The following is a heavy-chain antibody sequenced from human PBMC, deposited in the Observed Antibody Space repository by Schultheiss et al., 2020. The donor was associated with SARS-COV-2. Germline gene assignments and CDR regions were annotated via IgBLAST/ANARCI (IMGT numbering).Heavy chain of an antibody. CDR3: ARGPRRRPNWFDP. D-gene: IGHD6-25*01. CDR2: IYHSGST. CDR1: GYSISSGYY. Sequence: SETLSLTCAVSGYSISSGYYWGWIRQPPGKGLEWIGSIYHSGSTYYNPSLKSRVTISVDTSKNQFSLKLSSVTAADTAVYYCARGPRRRPNWFDPWGQGTLVTVSS. J-gene: IGHJ5*02. V-gene: IGHV4-38-2*01.